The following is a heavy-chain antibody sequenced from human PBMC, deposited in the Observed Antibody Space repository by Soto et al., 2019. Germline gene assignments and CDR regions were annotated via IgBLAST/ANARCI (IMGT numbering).Heavy chain of an antibody. CDR2: ITASGGNT. CDR1: VFNFRSYG. CDR3: AKSLMNAKEV. D-gene: IGHD2-21*01. Sequence: PSCSLTLSCTASVFNFRSYGVSWFRQAPGKGLEWVSGITASGGNTYYTDSVKGRFTISRDNSKNTLYLQMSGLRVEDTAVFLCAKSLMNAKEVWGQGTTVTVSS. V-gene: IGHV3-23*01. J-gene: IGHJ6*02.